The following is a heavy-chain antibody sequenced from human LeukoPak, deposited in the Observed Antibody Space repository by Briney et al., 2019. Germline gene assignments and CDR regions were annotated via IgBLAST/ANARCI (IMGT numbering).Heavy chain of an antibody. CDR3: ARDRLSHDYIPGPDYYYYYYMDV. CDR1: GYTFTSYG. V-gene: IGHV1-2*02. CDR2: INPNSGGT. Sequence: VASVKVSCKASGYTFTSYGISWVRQAPGQGLEWMGWINPNSGGTNYAQKFQGRVTMTRDTSISTAYMELSRLRSDDTAVYYCARDRLSHDYIPGPDYYYYYYMDVWGKGTTVTVSS. J-gene: IGHJ6*03. D-gene: IGHD4-11*01.